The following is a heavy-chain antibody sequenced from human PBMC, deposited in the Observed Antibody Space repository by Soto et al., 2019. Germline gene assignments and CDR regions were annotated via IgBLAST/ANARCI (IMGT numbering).Heavy chain of an antibody. CDR2: IWYDGSNK. CDR1: GFTFSSYG. V-gene: IGHV3-33*01. CDR3: ARDLLPWALQHLDY. J-gene: IGHJ4*02. Sequence: ESGGGVVQPGRSLRLSCAASGFTFSSYGMHWVRQAPGKGLEWVAVIWYDGSNKYYADSVKGRFTISRDNSKNTLYLQMNSRRAEDTAVYYCARDLLPWALQHLDYWGQGTLVTVSS. D-gene: IGHD1-26*01.